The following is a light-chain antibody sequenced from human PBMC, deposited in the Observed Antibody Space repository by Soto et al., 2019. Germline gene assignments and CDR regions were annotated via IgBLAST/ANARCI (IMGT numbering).Light chain of an antibody. V-gene: IGKV1-39*01. J-gene: IGKJ4*01. CDR2: AAS. Sequence: DIQMTQSPSSLSASVGDRVTITCRASQSISSYLNWYQQKPGKAPKLLIYAASSLQSGVPSRFSGSGSGTDFTLTISSLQPEDFANYYCQQSYSTPPSLGGGTKVEIK. CDR3: QQSYSTPPS. CDR1: QSISSY.